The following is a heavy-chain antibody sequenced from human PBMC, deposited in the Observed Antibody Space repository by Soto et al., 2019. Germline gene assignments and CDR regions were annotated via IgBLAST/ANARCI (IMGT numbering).Heavy chain of an antibody. CDR2: ISAYNGDT. J-gene: IGHJ4*02. D-gene: IGHD6-6*01. CDR3: ATTRGYNSSHQTFDY. CDR1: GYTFTSYG. Sequence: ASVKVSCKASGYTFTSYGISWVRQAPGQGLEWMGWISAYNGDTNYAQKLQGRVTMTTDTSTSTAYVELRSLRSDDTAVYYCATTRGYNSSHQTFDYWGQGTLVTVSS. V-gene: IGHV1-18*04.